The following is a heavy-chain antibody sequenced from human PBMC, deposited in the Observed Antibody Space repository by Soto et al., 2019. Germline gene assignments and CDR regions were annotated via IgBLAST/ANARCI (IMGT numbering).Heavy chain of an antibody. CDR3: TTDLGYCSGGSCYTPYYMDV. Sequence: GGSLRLSCAASGFTFSNAWMSWVRQAPGKGLEWVGRIKSKTDGGTTDYAAPVKGRFTISRDDSKNTLYLQMNSLKTEDTAVYYCTTDLGYCSGGSCYTPYYMDVWGKGTTVTVSS. V-gene: IGHV3-15*01. D-gene: IGHD2-15*01. CDR2: IKSKTDGGTT. J-gene: IGHJ6*03. CDR1: GFTFSNAW.